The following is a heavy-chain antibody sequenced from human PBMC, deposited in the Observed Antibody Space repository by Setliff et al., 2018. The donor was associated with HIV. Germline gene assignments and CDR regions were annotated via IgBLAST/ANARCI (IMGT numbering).Heavy chain of an antibody. CDR1: GGSISSGSYY. J-gene: IGHJ6*03. CDR3: ARETYYYDNPQYYYYYIDV. Sequence: SETLSLTCTVSGGSISSGSYYWSWIRQPAGKGLEWIGRIYTSGGTNYNPSLKSRVTISVDTSKNQFSLKLRSVTAADTAVYYCARETYYYDNPQYYYYYIDVWGKGTTVTVSS. V-gene: IGHV4-61*02. CDR2: IYTSGGT. D-gene: IGHD3-22*01.